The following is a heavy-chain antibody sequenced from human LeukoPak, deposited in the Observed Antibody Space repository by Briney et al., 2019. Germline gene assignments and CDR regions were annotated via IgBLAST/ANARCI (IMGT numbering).Heavy chain of an antibody. V-gene: IGHV1-8*01. Sequence: ASVKVSCKASGYTFTSYDINWVRQATGQGLEWMGWMNPNSGNTGYAQKFQGRVTMTRNASISTAYMELSSLRSDDTAVYYCARDRRRYCGGDCPVDYWGQGTLVTVSS. J-gene: IGHJ4*02. D-gene: IGHD2-21*02. CDR1: GYTFTSYD. CDR3: ARDRRRYCGGDCPVDY. CDR2: MNPNSGNT.